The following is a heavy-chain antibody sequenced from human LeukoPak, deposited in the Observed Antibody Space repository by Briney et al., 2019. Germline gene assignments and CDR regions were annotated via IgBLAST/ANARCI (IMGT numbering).Heavy chain of an antibody. Sequence: GGSLRLSCAASGFTFSNYWMSWVRQAPGKGLEWVANIKQDGSEKYYVDSVKGRFTISRDNAKNSLYLQMNSLRAEDTAVYYCARVGGYNYNYFDYWGQGTLVTVSS. CDR2: IKQDGSEK. D-gene: IGHD5-12*01. J-gene: IGHJ4*02. CDR1: GFTFSNYW. CDR3: ARVGGYNYNYFDY. V-gene: IGHV3-7*03.